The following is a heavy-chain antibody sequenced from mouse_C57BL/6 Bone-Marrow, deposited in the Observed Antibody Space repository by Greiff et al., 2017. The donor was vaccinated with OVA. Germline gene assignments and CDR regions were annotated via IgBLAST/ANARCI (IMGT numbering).Heavy chain of an antibody. V-gene: IGHV1-52*01. J-gene: IGHJ1*03. CDR2: IDPSDSDT. Sequence: QVQLQQPGAELVRPGSSVKLSCKASGYTFTSYWMHWVKQRPIQGLEWIGNIDPSDSDTHYNQKYKDKATLSIDKSSSTTYMQLSSLTSDDSAVYYCARIFTTVWYFDVWGTGTTVTVSS. CDR1: GYTFTSYW. D-gene: IGHD1-1*01. CDR3: ARIFTTVWYFDV.